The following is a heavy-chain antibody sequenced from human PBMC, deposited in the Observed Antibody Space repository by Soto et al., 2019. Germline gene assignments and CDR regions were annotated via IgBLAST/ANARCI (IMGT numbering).Heavy chain of an antibody. CDR1: GFTFSSYD. J-gene: IGHJ4*02. CDR3: AKTVSGELAKYYFDY. Sequence: EVQLLESGGGLVQPGGSLRLSCAASGFTFSSYDMSWVRQAPGKGLEWVSAISGFGGGTYYADSVKGRFTISRDTSKNTLYLQMTSLRADDTAVYYCAKTVSGELAKYYFDYWGQGTLVTVSS. V-gene: IGHV3-23*01. CDR2: ISGFGGGT. D-gene: IGHD1-26*01.